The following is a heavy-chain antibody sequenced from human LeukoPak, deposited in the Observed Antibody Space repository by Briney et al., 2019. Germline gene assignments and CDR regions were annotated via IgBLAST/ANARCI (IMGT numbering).Heavy chain of an antibody. CDR3: ASPRGYYDIFMVY. D-gene: IGHD3-9*01. CDR2: IIPIFGTA. J-gene: IGHJ4*02. Sequence: SVKVSCKASGGTFSGYASSWMRQAPGQGLDWMGGIIPIFGTANYAQKFQGRVTITADESTSTAYMELSGLRSEDTAVYYCASPRGYYDIFMVYWGQGTLVTVSS. CDR1: GGTFSGYA. V-gene: IGHV1-69*13.